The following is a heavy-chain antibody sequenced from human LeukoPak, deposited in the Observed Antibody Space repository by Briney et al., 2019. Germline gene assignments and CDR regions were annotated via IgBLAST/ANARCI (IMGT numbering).Heavy chain of an antibody. Sequence: SETLSLTCTVSGGSISSYYWNWIRQPPGKGLEWIGYIYYSGSTNYNPSLKSRVTISVDTSKNQFSLKLSSVTAADTAVYYCASDPEMATPYYYAMDVWGQGTTVTVSS. CDR2: IYYSGST. CDR1: GGSISSYY. V-gene: IGHV4-59*08. J-gene: IGHJ6*02. CDR3: ASDPEMATPYYYAMDV. D-gene: IGHD5-24*01.